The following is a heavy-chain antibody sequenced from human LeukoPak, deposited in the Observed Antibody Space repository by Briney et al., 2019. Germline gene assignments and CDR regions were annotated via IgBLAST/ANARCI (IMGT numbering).Heavy chain of an antibody. CDR2: IYYTGKT. CDR1: GDSVSNGNYY. D-gene: IGHD3-10*01. Sequence: SETLSFTCTVSGDSVSNGNYYWSWLRQPPGKALEWIGYIYYTGKTYYHPSLEGRVTILVDTSRNHFSVKPSSVTAADTAVYYCARSQNYYGSGDYWSQGTLVAVSS. J-gene: IGHJ4*02. CDR3: ARSQNYYGSGDY. V-gene: IGHV4-61*03.